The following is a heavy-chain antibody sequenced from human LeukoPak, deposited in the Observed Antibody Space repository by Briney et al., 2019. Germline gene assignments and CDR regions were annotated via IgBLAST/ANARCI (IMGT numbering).Heavy chain of an antibody. J-gene: IGHJ4*02. CDR1: GGSVNSDGYI. D-gene: IGHD6-13*01. Sequence: PSETLSLTCTVSGGSVNSDGYIWTWVRQPPGKGLEWVGYIYYSGSAYYNPSLKSRLIISLDTSNNQFSLKLTSVTAADTAVYYCAKGPGSSRQFDYWGQGTLVTVSS. CDR2: IYYSGSA. V-gene: IGHV4-30-4*01. CDR3: AKGPGSSRQFDY.